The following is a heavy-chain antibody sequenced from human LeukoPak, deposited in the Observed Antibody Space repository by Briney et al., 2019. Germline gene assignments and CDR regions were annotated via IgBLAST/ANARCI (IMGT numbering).Heavy chain of an antibody. CDR1: GFTFSSYS. J-gene: IGHJ6*03. D-gene: IGHD1-7*01. Sequence: GGSLRLSCAASGFTFSSYSMNWVRQAPGKGLEWVSYISSSSSTIYYADSVKGRFTISRDNAKNSLYLQMNSLRAEDTAVYYCAREGSITGSTTGPSYYYYMDVWGKGTTVTVSS. CDR2: ISSSSSTI. CDR3: AREGSITGSTTGPSYYYYMDV. V-gene: IGHV3-48*01.